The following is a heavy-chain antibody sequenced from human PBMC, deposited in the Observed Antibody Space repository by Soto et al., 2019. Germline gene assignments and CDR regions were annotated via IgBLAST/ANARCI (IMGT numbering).Heavy chain of an antibody. CDR3: ARDLVAD. CDR2: ISPWKGNT. J-gene: IGHJ4*02. V-gene: IGHV1-18*04. D-gene: IGHD2-21*01. CDR1: GYNFMPYG. Sequence: QVQLVQSGAEVKKPGASVKVSCKASGYNFMPYGVNWVRQAPGQGLEWMGWISPWKGNTNYAQSFQGRVTMTTDTSTSTAYMELRSLTSDDTAVYYCARDLVADWGQGTLVTVSS.